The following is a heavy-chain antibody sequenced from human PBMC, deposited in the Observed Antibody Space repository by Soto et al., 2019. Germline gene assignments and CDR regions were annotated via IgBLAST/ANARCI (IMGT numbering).Heavy chain of an antibody. CDR3: ARAGSHDAFDI. V-gene: IGHV1-8*01. J-gene: IGHJ3*02. D-gene: IGHD6-25*01. Sequence: ASVKVSCKACGYTFTIYDINWVRQATGQGLEWMGWMNPNSGNTGYAQKFQGRVTMTRNTSISTAYMELSSLRSEDTAVYYCARAGSHDAFDIWGQGTMVTVSS. CDR2: MNPNSGNT. CDR1: GYTFTIYD.